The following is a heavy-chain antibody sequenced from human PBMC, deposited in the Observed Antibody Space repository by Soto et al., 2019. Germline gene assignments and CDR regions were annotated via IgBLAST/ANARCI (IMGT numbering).Heavy chain of an antibody. CDR2: IGTAGDT. J-gene: IGHJ4*02. CDR1: GFTFISYD. D-gene: IGHD3-22*01. V-gene: IGHV3-13*01. CDR3: ARGTYYYDSSVLPDFDY. Sequence: PGGSLSLSCEAAGFTFISYDMHWVRQATGKGLKWVSAIGTAGDTYYPGSVKGRFTISRENAKNSLYLQMNSLRAEDTAVYYCARGTYYYDSSVLPDFDYWGKGTLVT.